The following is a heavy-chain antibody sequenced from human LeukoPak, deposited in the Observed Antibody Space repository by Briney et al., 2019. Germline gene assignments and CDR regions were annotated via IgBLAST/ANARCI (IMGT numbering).Heavy chain of an antibody. CDR2: IIPIFGTA. V-gene: IGHV1-69*13. CDR1: GGTFSSYA. CDR3: ARDRPLYYGSGSYNWFDP. Sequence: GASVKVSCKASGGTFSSYAISWVRQAPGQGLEWMGGIIPIFGTANYAQKFQGRVTITADESTSTAYMELSSLRSEDTAVYYCARDRPLYYGSGSYNWFDPWGQGTLVTVSS. D-gene: IGHD3-10*01. J-gene: IGHJ5*02.